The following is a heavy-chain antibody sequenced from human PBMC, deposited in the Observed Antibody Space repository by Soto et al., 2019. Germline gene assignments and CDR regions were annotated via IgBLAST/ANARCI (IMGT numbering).Heavy chain of an antibody. Sequence: PXETLALSCAVSGGSVSSGDDYWSWLRQPPGKGLESIAYMLYPWTSDYNPSPNNRVTISVDTSKKMFSRGLSVVTAADTAVYYGGSGRGFGFGIDYWGQGIVVTVSS. CDR1: GGSVSSGDDY. CDR3: GSGRGFGFGIDY. CDR2: MLYPWTS. V-gene: IGHV4-30-4*01. D-gene: IGHD5-18*01. J-gene: IGHJ4*02.